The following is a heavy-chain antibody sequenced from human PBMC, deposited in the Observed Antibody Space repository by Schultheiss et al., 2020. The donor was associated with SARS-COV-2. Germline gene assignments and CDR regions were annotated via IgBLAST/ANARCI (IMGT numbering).Heavy chain of an antibody. V-gene: IGHV1-2*02. J-gene: IGHJ6*02. CDR3: ARDGPGYDILTGFPRGGMDV. Sequence: ASVKVSCKASGYTFTSYAMHWVRQAPGQGLEWMGWINPNSGGTNYAQKFQGRVTMTTDTSTSTAYMELSRLRSDDTAVYYCARDGPGYDILTGFPRGGMDVWGQGTTVTVSS. D-gene: IGHD3-9*01. CDR2: INPNSGGT. CDR1: GYTFTSYA.